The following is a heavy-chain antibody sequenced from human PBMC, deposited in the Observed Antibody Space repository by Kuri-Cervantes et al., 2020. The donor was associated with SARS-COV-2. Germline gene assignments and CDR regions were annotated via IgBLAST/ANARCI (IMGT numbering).Heavy chain of an antibody. Sequence: ESLKISCTVSGGSISSYYWSWIRQPPGKGLEWIGYIYYSGSTNYNPSLKSRVTISVDTSKNQFSLKLSSVTAADTAVYYCARQGGYSSSSLDYWGQGTLVTVSS. CDR3: ARQGGYSSSSLDY. CDR1: GGSISSYY. V-gene: IGHV4-59*08. CDR2: IYYSGST. D-gene: IGHD6-6*01. J-gene: IGHJ4*02.